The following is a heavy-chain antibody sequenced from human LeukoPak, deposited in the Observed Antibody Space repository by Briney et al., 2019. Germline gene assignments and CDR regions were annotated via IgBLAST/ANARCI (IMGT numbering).Heavy chain of an antibody. CDR1: GFTVSSNY. Sequence: GGSLRLSCAVSGFTVSSNYMTWVRQAPGKGLEWVSVIYSGGSIYYADSVKGRFTISRDISKNTVVLQLNSLRAEDTAVYYCASGKETSMAQGYWGQGTLVTVSS. CDR2: IYSGGSI. D-gene: IGHD5-18*01. V-gene: IGHV3-53*01. J-gene: IGHJ4*02. CDR3: ASGKETSMAQGY.